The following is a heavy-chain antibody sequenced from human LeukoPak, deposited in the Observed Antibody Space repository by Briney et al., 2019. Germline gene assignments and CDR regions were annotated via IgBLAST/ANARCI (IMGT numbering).Heavy chain of an antibody. D-gene: IGHD6-19*01. CDR2: ISGSGGST. V-gene: IGHV3-23*01. Sequence: GGSLRLSCAASGFTFSSYAMSWVRQAPGKGLEWVSAISGSGGSTYYADSVKGRFTISRDSSKNTLYLQMNSLRAEDTAVYYCAILSSGWYGMDVWGQGTTVTVSS. CDR3: AILSSGWYGMDV. J-gene: IGHJ6*02. CDR1: GFTFSSYA.